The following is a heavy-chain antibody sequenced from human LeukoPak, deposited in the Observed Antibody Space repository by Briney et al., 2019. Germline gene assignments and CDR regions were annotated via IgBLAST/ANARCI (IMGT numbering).Heavy chain of an antibody. CDR2: IYYSGST. CDR3: ARGSPISAMAWGFRFDY. J-gene: IGHJ4*02. V-gene: IGHV4-59*01. Sequence: PSETLSLTCTVSGGSISSYYWSWIRQPPGKGLEWIGYIYYSGSTNYNPSLKSRVTISVDTSKNQFSLKLSSVTAADTAVYYCARGSPISAMAWGFRFDYWGQGTLVTVSS. CDR1: GGSISSYY. D-gene: IGHD5-18*01.